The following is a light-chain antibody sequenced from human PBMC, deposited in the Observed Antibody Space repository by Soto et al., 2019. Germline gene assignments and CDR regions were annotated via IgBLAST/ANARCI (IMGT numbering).Light chain of an antibody. V-gene: IGKV1-33*01. J-gene: IGKJ4*01. CDR2: ESS. CDR3: QQCDDFIT. Sequence: DIPMTQSPSSLSASVGDRVTITCQASQDIKNYLNWYQQKPGKAPKLLIYESSNLEPGVPSRFSGGGSGRSFTFTISSLQPEDIATYYCQQCDDFITFGGGTRIEIK. CDR1: QDIKNY.